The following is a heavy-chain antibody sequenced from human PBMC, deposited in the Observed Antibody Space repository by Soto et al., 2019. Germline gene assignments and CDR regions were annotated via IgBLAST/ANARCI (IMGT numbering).Heavy chain of an antibody. CDR3: SRGARGYCTSDPCPYCDY. V-gene: IGHV3-49*03. J-gene: IGHJ4*02. CDR1: GFTFGDYA. D-gene: IGHD2-8*02. Sequence: GGSLRLACTASGFTFGDYAMSWFRQAPGKGLEWVTFIRNKAYGGTTEYAASVKGRFTISRDDSKSIAYLQMNSLKTEDTAVYFCSRGARGYCTSDPCPYCDYWGQGALVTVSS. CDR2: IRNKAYGGTT.